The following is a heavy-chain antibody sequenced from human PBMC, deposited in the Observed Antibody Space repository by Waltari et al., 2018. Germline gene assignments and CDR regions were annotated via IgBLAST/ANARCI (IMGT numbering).Heavy chain of an antibody. J-gene: IGHJ4*02. CDR2: IYTSGST. D-gene: IGHD3-3*01. V-gene: IGHV4-61*02. Sequence: QVQLQESGPGLVKPSQTLSLTCTVSGGSISSGSYSWSWIRQPAGKGLEWIGRIYTSGSTNYNPSLKSRVTISVDTSKNQFSLKLSSVTAADTAVYYCARSAITILNWGQGTLVTVSS. CDR1: GGSISSGSYS. CDR3: ARSAITILN.